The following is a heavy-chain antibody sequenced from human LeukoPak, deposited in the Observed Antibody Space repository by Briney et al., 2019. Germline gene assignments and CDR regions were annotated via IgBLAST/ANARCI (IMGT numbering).Heavy chain of an antibody. D-gene: IGHD2-2*01. J-gene: IGHJ4*02. CDR1: GFTVSSNY. V-gene: IGHV3-53*01. CDR2: IYSGGST. CDR3: ARGALYCSSTSCSLDY. Sequence: GGSLRLSCAASGFTVSSNYMSWVRRAPGKGLEWVSVIYSGGSTYYADSVKGRFTISRDNSKNTLYLQMNSLRAEDTAVYYCARGALYCSSTSCSLDYWGQGTLVTVSS.